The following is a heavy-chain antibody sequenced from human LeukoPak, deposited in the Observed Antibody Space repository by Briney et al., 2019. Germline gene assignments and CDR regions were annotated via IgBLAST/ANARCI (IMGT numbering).Heavy chain of an antibody. J-gene: IGHJ6*03. CDR2: INPNSGGR. CDR3: ARDVSAVALLRPGYYMDV. V-gene: IGHV1-2*02. Sequence: ASVKVSCKAFGYTFIGYYMHWVRQAPGQGLEWMGWINPNSGGRNYAQKFQGRVTMTRDSSISTAYMELSRLRSDDTAVYYCARDVSAVALLRPGYYMDVWGKGTTVTVSS. CDR1: GYTFIGYY. D-gene: IGHD6-19*01.